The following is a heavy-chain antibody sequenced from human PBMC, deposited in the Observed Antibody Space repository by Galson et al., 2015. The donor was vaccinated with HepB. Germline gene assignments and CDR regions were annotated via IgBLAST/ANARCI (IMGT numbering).Heavy chain of an antibody. Sequence: ETLSLTCAVSGGSISSSNWWSWVRQPPGKGLEWIGEIYHSGSTNYNPSLKSRVTISVDKSKNQFSLKLSPVTAADTAVYYCARAIPDYDFWSGYSQNYRWFDPWGQGTLVTVSS. CDR3: ARAIPDYDFWSGYSQNYRWFDP. CDR1: GGSISSSNW. V-gene: IGHV4-4*02. D-gene: IGHD3-3*01. CDR2: IYHSGST. J-gene: IGHJ5*02.